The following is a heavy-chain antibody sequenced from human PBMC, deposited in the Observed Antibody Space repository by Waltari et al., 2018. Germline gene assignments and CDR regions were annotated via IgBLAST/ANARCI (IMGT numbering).Heavy chain of an antibody. CDR3: ARDLHLVVAATLDY. CDR2: ISYDGSNK. CDR1: GFTFSSYA. Sequence: QVQLVESGGGVVHPGRSLRLSCAASGFTFSSYAMHWVRQAPGKGLEWVAVISYDGSNKYYADSVKGRFTISRDNSKNTLYLQMNSLRAEDTAVYYCARDLHLVVAATLDYWGQGTLVTVSS. V-gene: IGHV3-30-3*01. D-gene: IGHD2-15*01. J-gene: IGHJ4*02.